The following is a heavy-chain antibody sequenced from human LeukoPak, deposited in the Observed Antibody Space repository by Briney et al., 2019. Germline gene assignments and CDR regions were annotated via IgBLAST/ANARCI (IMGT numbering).Heavy chain of an antibody. V-gene: IGHV3-30*04. CDR3: AKRADGCSGVSCYYYYMDV. D-gene: IGHD2-15*01. CDR2: TSQDESHR. J-gene: IGHJ6*03. CDR1: GFTFGSYT. Sequence: PGRSLRLSCAASGFTFGSYTMHWVRQAPGKGLEWVAVTSQDESHRYYADSVKGRFTISRDNSQNTLFLQINSLRAEDTAIYYCAKRADGCSGVSCYYYYMDVWGKGTTVTVSS.